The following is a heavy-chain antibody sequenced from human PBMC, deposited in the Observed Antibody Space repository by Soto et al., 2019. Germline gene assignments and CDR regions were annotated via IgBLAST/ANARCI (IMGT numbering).Heavy chain of an antibody. CDR1: GIVCSRHS. J-gene: IGHJ4*02. Sequence: PGGSLRLSCAVSGIVCSRHSMKWVRQAPGKGLEWVSSIGTSGSYIYDTDSVKGRFTISRDNTKDSLYLQMNSLRAEDTAIYYCARGSAFIGLDYWGQGTPVTVSS. D-gene: IGHD1-26*01. V-gene: IGHV3-21*01. CDR2: IGTSGSYI. CDR3: ARGSAFIGLDY.